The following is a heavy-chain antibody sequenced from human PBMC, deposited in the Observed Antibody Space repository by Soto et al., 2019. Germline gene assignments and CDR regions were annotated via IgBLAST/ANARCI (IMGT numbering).Heavy chain of an antibody. Sequence: PGGSLRLSCAASGFTFSSYGMHWVRQAPGKGLEWGAVIWYDGSNKYYADSVKGRFTISRDNSKNTLYLQMNSLRAEDTAVYYCARDGSGSPPYYCDRMYVWGQGNTVPVS. CDR1: GFTFSSYG. CDR3: ARDGSGSPPYYCDRMYV. CDR2: IWYDGSNK. V-gene: IGHV3-33*01. J-gene: IGHJ6*02. D-gene: IGHD3-10*01.